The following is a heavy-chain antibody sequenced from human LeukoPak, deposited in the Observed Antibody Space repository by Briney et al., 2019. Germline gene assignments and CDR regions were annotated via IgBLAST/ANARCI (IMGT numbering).Heavy chain of an antibody. CDR3: VKGEYDSRRGRLDP. J-gene: IGHJ5*02. D-gene: IGHD3-22*01. CDR1: GFTFSRYA. CDR2: INSNGGST. Sequence: GGSLRLSCSASGFTFSRYAMHWVRQAPGKGLQYISSINSNGGSTYYPDSMKGRFTISRDNSKNTVYLQMTSLSAEDTALYYCVKGEYDSRRGRLDPWGQGTLVTVSS. V-gene: IGHV3-64D*09.